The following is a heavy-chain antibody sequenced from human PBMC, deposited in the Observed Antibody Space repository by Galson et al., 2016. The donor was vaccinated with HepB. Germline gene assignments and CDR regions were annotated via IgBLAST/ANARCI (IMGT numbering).Heavy chain of an antibody. Sequence: SLRLSCAGSGFIFNSHAMSWVRQAPGKGLELVSAISDIGANTYHADFVKGRFTISRDNSKNTMYLQMNSLRVEDTAVYCCAAGYGEFLMVFDYWGQGTLVTVSS. CDR2: ISDIGANT. CDR1: GFIFNSHA. D-gene: IGHD3-10*01. CDR3: AAGYGEFLMVFDY. V-gene: IGHV3-23*01. J-gene: IGHJ4*02.